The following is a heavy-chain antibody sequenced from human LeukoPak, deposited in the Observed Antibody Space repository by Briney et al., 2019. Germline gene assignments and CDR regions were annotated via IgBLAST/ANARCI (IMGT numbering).Heavy chain of an antibody. J-gene: IGHJ6*02. V-gene: IGHV1-8*02. CDR1: GYTFSSYD. D-gene: IGHD3-10*01. CDR3: ARGGWVNDDSGALFGMDF. CDR2: MNPNSGNT. Sequence: ASVKVSCKASGYTFSSYDINWVRQATGQGLEWMGRMNPNSGNTNYAQKFQGRVTMTRSTSTSTAYLELSSLRSDDTAVYYCARGGWVNDDSGALFGMDFGAQGPTATVS.